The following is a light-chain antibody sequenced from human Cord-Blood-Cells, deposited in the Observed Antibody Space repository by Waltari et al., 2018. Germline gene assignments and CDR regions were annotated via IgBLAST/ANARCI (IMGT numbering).Light chain of an antibody. CDR1: SSDVGGYNY. J-gene: IGLJ2*01. CDR3: SSYTSSSTVV. Sequence: SALTQPASVSGSPGQSITISCTGTSSDVGGYNYVSWYQQHPGKAPKLMIYDVSKRLAGVSNRFSGSTSGNTASLTVSGLQAEDEADYYCSSYTSSSTVVFGGGTKLTVL. V-gene: IGLV2-14*01. CDR2: DVS.